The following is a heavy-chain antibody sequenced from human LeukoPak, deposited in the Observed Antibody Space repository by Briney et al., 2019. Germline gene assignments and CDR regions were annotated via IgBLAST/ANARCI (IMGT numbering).Heavy chain of an antibody. CDR3: ARVRYCSGGSCLEGYGMDV. CDR2: IYYSGST. D-gene: IGHD2-15*01. Sequence: SETLSLTCTVSGGSISSGGYYWSWIRQHPGKGLEWIGYIYYSGSTYYNPSLKSRVTISVDTSKNQFSLKLSSVTAAGTAVYYCARVRYCSGGSCLEGYGMDVWGKGTTVTVSS. V-gene: IGHV4-31*03. J-gene: IGHJ6*04. CDR1: GGSISSGGYY.